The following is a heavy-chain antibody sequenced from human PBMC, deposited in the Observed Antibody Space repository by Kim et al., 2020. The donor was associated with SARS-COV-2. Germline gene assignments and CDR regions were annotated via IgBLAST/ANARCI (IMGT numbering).Heavy chain of an antibody. J-gene: IGHJ6*02. CDR3: ARDRSHYYGSGSYYNSGYYYGMDV. Sequence: GGSLRLFCAASGFTFSSYEMNWVRQAPGKGLEWVSYISSSGSTIYYADSVKGRFTISRDNAKNSLYLQMNSLRAEDTAVYYCARDRSHYYGSGSYYNSGYYYGMDVWGQGTTGTVSS. V-gene: IGHV3-48*03. CDR2: ISSSGSTI. D-gene: IGHD3-10*01. CDR1: GFTFSSYE.